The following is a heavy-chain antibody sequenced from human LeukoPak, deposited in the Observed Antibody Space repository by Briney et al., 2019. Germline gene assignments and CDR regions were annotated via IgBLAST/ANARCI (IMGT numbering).Heavy chain of an antibody. J-gene: IGHJ4*02. CDR1: GGPISNYY. D-gene: IGHD5-18*01. CDR3: ARGSGYSYGYPFDY. V-gene: IGHV4-4*07. Sequence: SETLSLTCIVSGGPISNYYWSWIRQPAGKGLECIGRIYTSGSTNYDPSLKSRVNMSVDTSKNQFSLKLTSVSAADPAVYYCARGSGYSYGYPFDYWGQGTLVTVSS. CDR2: IYTSGST.